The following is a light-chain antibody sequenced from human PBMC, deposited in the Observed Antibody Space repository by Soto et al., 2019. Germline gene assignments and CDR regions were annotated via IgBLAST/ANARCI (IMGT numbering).Light chain of an antibody. V-gene: IGLV4-69*01. CDR1: SGHSNYA. J-gene: IGLJ7*01. CDR2: VNSGGSH. Sequence: QPVLTQSPSASASLGASVKLTCTLSSGHSNYAIAWHQQQPETGPRYLMKVNSGGSHIKGDGIPDRFSGSSSGAERYLFISSLQSEDEADYYCQTWGTGSAGVVFGGGTQLTVL. CDR3: QTWGTGSAGVV.